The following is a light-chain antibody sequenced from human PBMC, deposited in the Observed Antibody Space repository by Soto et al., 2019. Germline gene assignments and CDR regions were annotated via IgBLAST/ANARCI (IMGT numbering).Light chain of an antibody. Sequence: QSVLTQPPSASGTPGQRVTISCSGKTSNIGSNYVYWYQQLPGTAPKLLIYSDTQRPSGVPDRFSGSKSGTSASLAISGLRSEDEADYYCAAWDDRLRGAVFGGGTKLTVL. CDR1: TSNIGSNY. J-gene: IGLJ3*02. CDR3: AAWDDRLRGAV. CDR2: SDT. V-gene: IGLV1-47*02.